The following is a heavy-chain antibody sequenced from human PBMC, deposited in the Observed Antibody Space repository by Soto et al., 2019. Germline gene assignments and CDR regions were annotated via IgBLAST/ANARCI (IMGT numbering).Heavy chain of an antibody. J-gene: IGHJ4*02. CDR1: GFSFSSYG. D-gene: IGHD2-2*01. Sequence: QVQLVESGGGVVQPGRSLRLSCAASGFSFSSYGMHWVRQAPGKGPEWVAVISYDGSNEHYADSVRGRLTISRDNSKNPLFLQMNSLRAEDTAIYCCAKAYFGGYCTDPSCYVTDYWGQGTLVTVSS. CDR3: AKAYFGGYCTDPSCYVTDY. CDR2: ISYDGSNE. V-gene: IGHV3-30*18.